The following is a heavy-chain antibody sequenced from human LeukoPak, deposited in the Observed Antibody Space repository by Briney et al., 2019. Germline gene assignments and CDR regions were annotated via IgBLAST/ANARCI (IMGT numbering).Heavy chain of an antibody. D-gene: IGHD2-2*01. CDR2: INPNSGGT. Sequence: GASVKVSCKASGYTFTGYYMHWVRQAPGQGLEWMGWINPNSGGTNYAQKFQGRVTMTRDTSISTAYMELSRLRSDDTAVYYCARALLGYCSSTSCHEFDYWGQGTLVTVSS. CDR3: ARALLGYCSSTSCHEFDY. J-gene: IGHJ4*02. CDR1: GYTFTGYY. V-gene: IGHV1-2*02.